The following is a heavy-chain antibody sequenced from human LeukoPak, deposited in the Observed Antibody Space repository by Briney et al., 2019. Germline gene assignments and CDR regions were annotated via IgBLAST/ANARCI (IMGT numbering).Heavy chain of an antibody. J-gene: IGHJ5*02. CDR3: ARDDPAEALWFGDPSPRLAFDP. CDR1: GFTVSSNY. Sequence: QPGGSLRLSCAASGFTVSSNYMSWVRQAPGKGLEWVSVIYSGGSTYYADSVKGRFTISRDNSKNTLYLQMNSLRAEDTAVYYCARDDPAEALWFGDPSPRLAFDPWGQGTLVTVSS. D-gene: IGHD3-10*01. CDR2: IYSGGST. V-gene: IGHV3-66*01.